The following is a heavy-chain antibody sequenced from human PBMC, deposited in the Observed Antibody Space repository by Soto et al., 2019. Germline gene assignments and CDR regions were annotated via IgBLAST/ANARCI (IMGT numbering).Heavy chain of an antibody. Sequence: SETLSLTCVLYGGSFSDYYWTWIRQPPGAGLEWIGEVNHSGTTNYNPSLKSRVTISVDTSKNQFSLKLSSVTAADTAVYYCARDPVMSSGYWLVYYYYGMDVWGQGTTVTVSS. V-gene: IGHV4-34*09. CDR1: GGSFSDYY. CDR2: VNHSGTT. D-gene: IGHD3-22*01. J-gene: IGHJ6*02. CDR3: ARDPVMSSGYWLVYYYYGMDV.